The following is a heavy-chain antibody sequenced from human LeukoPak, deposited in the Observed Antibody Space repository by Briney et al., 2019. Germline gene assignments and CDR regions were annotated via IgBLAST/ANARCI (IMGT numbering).Heavy chain of an antibody. J-gene: IGHJ4*02. CDR1: GYTFTGYF. CDR3: AREKWELRDLDY. V-gene: IGHV1-2*02. Sequence: APVKVSCKPSGYTFTGYFMHWVRQAPGQGLEWMGWINPNNGDTKYAQKFQGRVTMTRDTSINTAYMDLSRLTSDDTAVYFCAREKWELRDLDYWGQGTLVTVSS. CDR2: INPNNGDT. D-gene: IGHD1-26*01.